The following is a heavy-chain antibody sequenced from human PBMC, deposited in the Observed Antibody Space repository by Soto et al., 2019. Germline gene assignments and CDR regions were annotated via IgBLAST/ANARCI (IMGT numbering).Heavy chain of an antibody. D-gene: IGHD6-19*01. CDR1: GYTFSSYY. CDR3: SRASVSGRRFDY. V-gene: IGHV1-46*03. J-gene: IGHJ4*02. Sequence: QVQLVQSGAEVKKPGASVKVSCKASGYTFSSYYMHWVRQAPGQGLEWMGVINPSGGSTTYAQKFQGRVTMTRDASTSTVYMELSSLTSEDTALYYCSRASVSGRRFDYWGEGTLVIVSS. CDR2: INPSGGST.